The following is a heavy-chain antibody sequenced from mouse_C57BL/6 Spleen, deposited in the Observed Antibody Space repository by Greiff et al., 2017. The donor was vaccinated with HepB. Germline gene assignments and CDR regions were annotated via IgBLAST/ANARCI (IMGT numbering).Heavy chain of an antibody. CDR1: GYTFTSYW. CDR2: IHPNSGSS. Sequence: QVQLQQPGAELVKPGASVKLSCKASGYTFTSYWMHWVKQRPGQGLAWIGMIHPNSGSSNYNEKFKSKATLTVDKSSSTAYMQLSSLTSEDAAVYYCARKKGYGKDYWGQGTTLTVSS. V-gene: IGHV1-64*01. CDR3: ARKKGYGKDY. D-gene: IGHD1-1*01. J-gene: IGHJ2*01.